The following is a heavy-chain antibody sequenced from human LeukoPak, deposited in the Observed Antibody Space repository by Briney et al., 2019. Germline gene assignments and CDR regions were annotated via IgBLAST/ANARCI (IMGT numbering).Heavy chain of an antibody. D-gene: IGHD6-6*01. V-gene: IGHV3-64*01. CDR3: AREYSSSSI. CDR2: ISSNGGST. Sequence: GGSLRLSCAASGFTFSSYAMHWVRQAPGKGLEYVSAISSNGGSTYYANSVKGRFTISRDNSKNTLYLQMGSLRAEDTAVYYCAREYSSSSIWGQGTLVTVSS. J-gene: IGHJ4*02. CDR1: GFTFSSYA.